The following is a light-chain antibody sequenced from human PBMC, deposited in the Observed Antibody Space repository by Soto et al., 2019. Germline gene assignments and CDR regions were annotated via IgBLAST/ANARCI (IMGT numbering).Light chain of an antibody. V-gene: IGLV1-51*02. J-gene: IGLJ1*01. Sequence: QSVLTQPPSVSAAPGQTVTISCSGSSSNIGNNYVSWYQHLPGAAPKLLIYETHRRPAGIPDRFSGSKSGTSATLGITGLQTADEADYYCETWDTSLSAGRVFGPGTKVTVL. CDR1: SSNIGNNY. CDR2: ETH. CDR3: ETWDTSLSAGRV.